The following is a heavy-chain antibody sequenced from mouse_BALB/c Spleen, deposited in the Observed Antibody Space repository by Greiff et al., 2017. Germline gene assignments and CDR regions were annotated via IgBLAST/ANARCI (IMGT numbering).Heavy chain of an antibody. CDR3: ARSFYGYDFYYAMDY. J-gene: IGHJ4*01. V-gene: IGHV2-9*02. Sequence: QVQLKESGPGLVAPSQSLSITCTVSGFSLTSYGVHWVRQPPGKGLEWLGVIWAGGSTNYNSALMSRLSISKDNSKSQVFLKMNSLQTDDTAMYYCARSFYGYDFYYAMDYWGQGTSVTVSS. CDR2: IWAGGST. CDR1: GFSLTSYG. D-gene: IGHD2-9*01.